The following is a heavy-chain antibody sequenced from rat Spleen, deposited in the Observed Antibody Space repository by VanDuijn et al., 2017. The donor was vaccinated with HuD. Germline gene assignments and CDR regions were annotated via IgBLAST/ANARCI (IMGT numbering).Heavy chain of an antibody. CDR1: GFNFNDYW. CDR2: INKDSSTI. CDR3: ATDGYYDGIYYSVYVMDA. Sequence: EVKLVESGGGLVQPGRSLRLSCAASGFNFNDYWMGWVRQAPGKGLEWIGEINKDSSTINYSPSLKDKFTISRDNGQNTLYLQMDSLRSEDSATYYCATDGYYDGIYYSVYVMDAWGQGASVTVSS. V-gene: IGHV4-2*01. D-gene: IGHD1-12*02. J-gene: IGHJ4*01.